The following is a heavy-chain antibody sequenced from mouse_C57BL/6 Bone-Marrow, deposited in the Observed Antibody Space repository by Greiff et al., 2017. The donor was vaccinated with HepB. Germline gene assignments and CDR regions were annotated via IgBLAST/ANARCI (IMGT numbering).Heavy chain of an antibody. CDR1: GFSLTSYG. V-gene: IGHV2-2*01. CDR2: IWSGGST. CDR3: ARTSY. J-gene: IGHJ3*01. Sequence: QVQLQQSGPGLVQPSQCLSITCTVSGFSLTSYGVHWVRQSPGKGLEWLGVIWSGGSTDYNAAFISSLSISKDNSKSQVVFKMNSLQADDTAIYYCARTSYGGQGTLVTVSA.